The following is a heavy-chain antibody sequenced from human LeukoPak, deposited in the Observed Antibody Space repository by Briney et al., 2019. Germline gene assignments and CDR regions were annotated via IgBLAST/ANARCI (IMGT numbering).Heavy chain of an antibody. CDR3: ASGSGYYFDF. CDR1: GASISRTSYY. V-gene: IGHV4-39*01. D-gene: IGHD1-14*01. Sequence: SETLSLTCTVSGASISRTSYYWGLIRQPPGKGLEWIGTIYYSGSTYYNPSLKSRVTISVDTSKNQFSLKLSSVTAADTAVYYCASGSGYYFDFWGQGTLVTVSS. J-gene: IGHJ4*02. CDR2: IYYSGST.